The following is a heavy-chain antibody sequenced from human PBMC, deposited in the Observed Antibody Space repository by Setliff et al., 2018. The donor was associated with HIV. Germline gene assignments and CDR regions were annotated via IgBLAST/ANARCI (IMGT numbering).Heavy chain of an antibody. V-gene: IGHV1-8*02. CDR1: GDTFTTYD. J-gene: IGHJ3*02. D-gene: IGHD1-26*01. Sequence: ASVMVSCKASGDTFTTYDINWVRQATGQGPEWIGWMNTNSGNTGYAQKFQVRVTMTRNTSISTAYMELSSLRSEDTAVYYCARYRPNHPQNDFDIWGQGTMVTVSS. CDR3: ARYRPNHPQNDFDI. CDR2: MNTNSGNT.